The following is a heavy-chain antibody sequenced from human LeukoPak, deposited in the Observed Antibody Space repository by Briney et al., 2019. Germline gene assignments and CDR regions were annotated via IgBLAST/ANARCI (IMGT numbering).Heavy chain of an antibody. CDR2: FSWNSGSI. D-gene: IGHD5-12*01. CDR1: GFTFDNYA. CDR3: ARDRYRSFDY. J-gene: IGHJ4*02. Sequence: GGSLRLSCTASGFTFDNYAIHWVRQAPGKGLEWVSGFSWNSGSIGYADSVKGRFTISRDNAKNSLYLQMNSLRAEDTAVYYCARDRYRSFDYWGQGTLVTVSS. V-gene: IGHV3-9*01.